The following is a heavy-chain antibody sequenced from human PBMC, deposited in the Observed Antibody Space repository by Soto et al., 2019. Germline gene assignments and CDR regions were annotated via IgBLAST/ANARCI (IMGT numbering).Heavy chain of an antibody. CDR3: AAGTGYSSRIGYYYGMDV. Sequence: PGESLKISCKGSGYSFTSYWIGWVRQMPGKGLEWMGIIYPGDSDTRYSPSFQGQVTISADKSISTAYLQWSSLKASDTAMYYCAAGTGYSSRIGYYYGMDVWGQGTTVTVSS. CDR1: GYSFTSYW. J-gene: IGHJ6*02. V-gene: IGHV5-51*01. D-gene: IGHD6-13*01. CDR2: IYPGDSDT.